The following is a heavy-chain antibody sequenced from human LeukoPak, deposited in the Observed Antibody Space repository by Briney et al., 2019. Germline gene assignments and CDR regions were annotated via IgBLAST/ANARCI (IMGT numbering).Heavy chain of an antibody. CDR2: VYWSDDK. J-gene: IGHJ4*02. CDR1: GFSLSSSGVS. CDR3: AHRGYNDGFDY. V-gene: IGHV2-5*01. D-gene: IGHD5-18*01. Sequence: ESGPTLVNPTQTLTLTCTFPGFSLSSSGVSVGWIRQPPGKALEWLALVYWSDDKRYSPSLKSRLTITKDTSKNQVVLTMTNMDPVDTATYYCAHRGYNDGFDYWGQGTLVTVSS.